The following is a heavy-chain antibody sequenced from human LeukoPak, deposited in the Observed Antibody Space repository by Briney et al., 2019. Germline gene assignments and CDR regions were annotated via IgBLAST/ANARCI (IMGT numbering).Heavy chain of an antibody. CDR1: RFSFSSYW. J-gene: IGHJ6*02. Sequence: GGSLRLSCAASRFSFSSYWMTWVRQAPGKGLEWVANIREDGGEIYYVDSVKGRFTISRDNAKNSLYLQMSNLRAEDTAVYFCARGGGLDVWGQGATVTVSS. CDR2: IREDGGEI. CDR3: ARGGGLDV. D-gene: IGHD3-16*01. V-gene: IGHV3-7*03.